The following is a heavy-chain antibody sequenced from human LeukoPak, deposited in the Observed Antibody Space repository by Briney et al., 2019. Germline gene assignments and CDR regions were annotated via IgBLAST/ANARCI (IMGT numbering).Heavy chain of an antibody. CDR2: ISGTSHYI. CDR3: ARDGFCTSVSCHYYFDS. J-gene: IGHJ4*02. D-gene: IGHD2-2*01. V-gene: IGHV3-21*01. CDR1: GFTFSSYS. Sequence: GGSLRLSCAASGFTFSSYSMNWVRQAPGKGLEWVSSISGTSHYIYYADSVKGRFTISRDNARNSVYLQMDSLRDEDTAVYYCARDGFCTSVSCHYYFDSWGQGTLVTVSS.